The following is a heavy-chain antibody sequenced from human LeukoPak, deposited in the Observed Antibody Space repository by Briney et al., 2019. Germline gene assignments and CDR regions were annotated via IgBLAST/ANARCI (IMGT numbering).Heavy chain of an antibody. V-gene: IGHV4-39*07. Sequence: SETLSLTCTVSGGSISSSSYYWGWIRQPPGKGLEWIGSIYYSGSTYYNPSLKSRVTISVDTSKNQFSLKLSSVTAADTAVYYCARELDSSNWFDPWGQGTLVTVSS. J-gene: IGHJ5*02. CDR1: GGSISSSSYY. CDR2: IYYSGST. CDR3: ARELDSSNWFDP. D-gene: IGHD3-9*01.